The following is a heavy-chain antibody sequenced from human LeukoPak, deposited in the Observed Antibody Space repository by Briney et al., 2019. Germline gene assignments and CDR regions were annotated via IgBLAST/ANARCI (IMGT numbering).Heavy chain of an antibody. Sequence: GGSLRLSCAASGFIFSSYPMNWVRQAPGKGLEWVSTISGSSSYIQYADSVKGRFTISRDNSKNTLYLQMNSLRAEDTAIYYCAKEASSGNFVTIDCWGQGALVTVSS. D-gene: IGHD1-26*01. CDR3: AKEASSGNFVTIDC. J-gene: IGHJ4*02. V-gene: IGHV3-21*04. CDR2: ISGSSSYI. CDR1: GFIFSSYP.